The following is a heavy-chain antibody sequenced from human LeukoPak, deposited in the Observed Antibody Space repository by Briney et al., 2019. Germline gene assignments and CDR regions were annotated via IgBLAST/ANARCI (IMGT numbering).Heavy chain of an antibody. Sequence: GGSLRLSCAASGFSFSSYAMNWVRQAPGKGLQWVSHIYSGTSTISYADSVQGRFTISRDNAKDSLYLQMNSLRDEDTAVYYCARDQDYAFDYWGQGTLVTVSS. D-gene: IGHD4-17*01. CDR3: ARDQDYAFDY. V-gene: IGHV3-48*02. CDR1: GFSFSSYA. J-gene: IGHJ4*02. CDR2: IYSGTSTI.